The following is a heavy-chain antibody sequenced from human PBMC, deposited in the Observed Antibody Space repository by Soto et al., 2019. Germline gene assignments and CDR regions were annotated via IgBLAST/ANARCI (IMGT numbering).Heavy chain of an antibody. CDR3: ARGGLEPFDY. V-gene: IGHV3-74*01. J-gene: IGHJ4*02. Sequence: EVQLVESGGGLVQSGGSLRLSCAASGFTLGNYWMHWVRQAPGKGLVWVSRINDYGTTINYAESVEGRFIISRDDAKSDVYLQLNNLRDEDSAVYYCARGGLEPFDYWGQGALVTVSS. D-gene: IGHD1-1*01. CDR2: INDYGTTI. CDR1: GFTLGNYW.